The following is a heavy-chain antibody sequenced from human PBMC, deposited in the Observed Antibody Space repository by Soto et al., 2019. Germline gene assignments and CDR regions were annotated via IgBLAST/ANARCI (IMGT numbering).Heavy chain of an antibody. CDR3: ARVGRLHLGELASQPFDY. V-gene: IGHV4-31*03. CDR2: IYYSGST. CDR1: GGSISSGGYY. D-gene: IGHD3-16*02. J-gene: IGHJ4*02. Sequence: QVQLQESGPGLVKPSQTLSLTCTVSGGSISSGGYYWSWIRQHPGKGLEWIGYIYYSGSTYYNPSLKSRVTISVDTSKNQFSLKLSSVTAADTAVYYCARVGRLHLGELASQPFDYWGQGTLVTGSS.